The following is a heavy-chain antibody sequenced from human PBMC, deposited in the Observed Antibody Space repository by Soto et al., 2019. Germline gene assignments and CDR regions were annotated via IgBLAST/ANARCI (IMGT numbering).Heavy chain of an antibody. D-gene: IGHD2-15*01. V-gene: IGHV3-21*01. CDR3: ARDPRVARGCSGCSCYAGY. J-gene: IGHJ4*02. Sequence: EGQLVESGGGLVKPAWSLRLSCAASGFTFSSYSMNWVRQAPGKGLGWVSSISSSSSYIYYADSVKGRFTISRDNAKNSLYLQMSSLGAEDTAVYYCARDPRVARGCSGCSCYAGYWGRGTLVTVAS. CDR2: ISSSSSYI. CDR1: GFTFSSYS.